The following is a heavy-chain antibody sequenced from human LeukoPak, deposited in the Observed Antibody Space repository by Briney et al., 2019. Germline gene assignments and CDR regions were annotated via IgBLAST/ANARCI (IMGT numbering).Heavy chain of an antibody. J-gene: IGHJ4*02. CDR3: ARDLGGYSYGSHFDY. CDR1: GFTFSSYG. D-gene: IGHD5-18*01. V-gene: IGHV3-30*02. Sequence: SGGSLRLSCAASGFTFSSYGMHWVRQAPGKGLEWVAFIRYDGSNKYYADSVKGRFTISRDNSKNTLYLQMNNLRAEDTAVYYCARDLGGYSYGSHFDYWGQGTLVTVSS. CDR2: IRYDGSNK.